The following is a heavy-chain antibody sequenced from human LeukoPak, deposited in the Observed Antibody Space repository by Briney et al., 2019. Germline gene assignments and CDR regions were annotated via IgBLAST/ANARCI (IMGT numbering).Heavy chain of an antibody. CDR3: ARSINWYNWFDP. CDR2: IYHSGSI. Sequence: PSGTLSLTCAVSGGSISSSNWWSWVRQFPGKGLEWIGEIYHSGSINYSPSLKSRVTISVDTSKNQFSLKLTSVTAADTAVYYCARSINWYNWFDPWGQGTLVTVSS. J-gene: IGHJ5*02. D-gene: IGHD6-13*01. V-gene: IGHV4-4*02. CDR1: GGSISSSNW.